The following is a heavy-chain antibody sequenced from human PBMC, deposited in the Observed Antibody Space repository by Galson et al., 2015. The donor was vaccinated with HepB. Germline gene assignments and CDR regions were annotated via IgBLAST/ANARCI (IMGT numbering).Heavy chain of an antibody. D-gene: IGHD2-21*02. CDR2: ISWNSGTI. V-gene: IGHV3-9*01. CDR1: GFNFDDYA. CDR3: AKGVSGGWWRLYYFDY. J-gene: IGHJ4*02. Sequence: SLRLSCAASGFNFDDYAMHWVRQVPGKGLEWVSGISWNSGTIGYADSVKGRLTISRDNAKNSLYLQVSSLRTEDTALYYCAKGVSGGWWRLYYFDYWGQGTLVTVSS.